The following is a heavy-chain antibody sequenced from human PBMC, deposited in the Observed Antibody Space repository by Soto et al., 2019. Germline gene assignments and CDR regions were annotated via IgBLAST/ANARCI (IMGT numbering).Heavy chain of an antibody. CDR1: GYTFTMYG. CDR3: ARLHRYGDHPPDC. CDR2: SSAYNGKT. Sequence: QGTLVQSGAEVKKPGASVKFSCKASGYTFTMYGITWVRQAPGQGLEWVGWSSAYNGKTDYAEKFQGRVAMTTDSSKTTAYMELRSLRSDDTAVYYCARLHRYGDHPPDCWGQGTPVIVSS. J-gene: IGHJ4*02. D-gene: IGHD4-17*01. V-gene: IGHV1-18*01.